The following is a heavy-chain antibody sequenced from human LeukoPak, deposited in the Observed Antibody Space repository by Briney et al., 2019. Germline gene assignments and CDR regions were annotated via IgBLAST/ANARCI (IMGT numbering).Heavy chain of an antibody. CDR1: GFTFSSYA. J-gene: IGHJ3*02. Sequence: PGGSLRLSCAASGFTFSSYAMSWVRQAAGKGLEWVSAISGSGGSTYYADSVKGRFTISRDNSKNTLYLQMNSLRAEDTAVYYCAKDFASSGWPYDAFDIWGQGTMVTVSS. D-gene: IGHD6-19*01. CDR3: AKDFASSGWPYDAFDI. CDR2: ISGSGGST. V-gene: IGHV3-23*01.